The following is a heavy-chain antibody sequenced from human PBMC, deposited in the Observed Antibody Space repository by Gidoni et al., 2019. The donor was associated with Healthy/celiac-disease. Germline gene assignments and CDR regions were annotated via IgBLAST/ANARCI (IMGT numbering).Heavy chain of an antibody. CDR2: IYHSGST. V-gene: IGHV4-38-2*02. CDR1: GYSISSGYY. D-gene: IGHD5-12*01. CDR3: ARELVATIGGPYYFDY. Sequence: QVQLQESGPGLVKPSETLSLTCTVSGYSISSGYYWGWIRQPPGKGLEWIGSIYHSGSTYYNPSLKSRVTISVDTSKNQFSLKLSSVTAADTAVYYCARELVATIGGPYYFDYWGQGTLVTVSS. J-gene: IGHJ4*02.